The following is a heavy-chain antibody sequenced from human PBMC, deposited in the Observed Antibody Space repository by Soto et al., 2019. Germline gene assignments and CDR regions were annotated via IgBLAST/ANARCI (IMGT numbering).Heavy chain of an antibody. V-gene: IGHV4-59*08. CDR3: ARLYGLDAFDI. CDR2: IYYSGST. J-gene: IGHJ3*02. D-gene: IGHD3-16*02. CDR1: GGSINSYY. Sequence: QVQLQESGPGLVKPSETLSLTCTVSGGSINSYYWSWIRQPPGKGLEWIGYIYYSGSTNYNPSLTSRFTISVDTSKNQFSPQLSSVTAADTAVYYCARLYGLDAFDIWGQGTMVTVSS.